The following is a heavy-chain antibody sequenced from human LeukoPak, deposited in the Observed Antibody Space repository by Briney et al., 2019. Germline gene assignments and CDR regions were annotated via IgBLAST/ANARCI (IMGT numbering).Heavy chain of an antibody. Sequence: GGSLRLSCAASGFAFSSYWMTWVRQAPGKGLEWVANIKQDGSEKYYVDSVKGRFTISRDNAQNSLYLQMNSLRAEDTAVYHCARDRVQRRSWYGGALGYWGPGTLVTVSS. CDR3: ARDRVQRRSWYGGALGY. CDR2: IKQDGSEK. J-gene: IGHJ4*02. D-gene: IGHD4-23*01. V-gene: IGHV3-7*01. CDR1: GFAFSSYW.